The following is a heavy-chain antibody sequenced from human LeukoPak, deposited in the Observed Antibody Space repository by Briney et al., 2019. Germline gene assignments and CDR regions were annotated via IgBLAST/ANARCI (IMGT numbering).Heavy chain of an antibody. V-gene: IGHV4-34*01. CDR2: INHSGSN. J-gene: IGHJ6*03. CDR1: GGSFSGYY. Sequence: SETLSLTCAVYGGSFSGYYWSWIRQPPGKGLEWIGEINHSGSNNYNPSLKSRVTISVDTSKNQFSLKLSSVTAADTAVYYCARRQVITTLYYYYYYMDVWGRGTTVTISS. D-gene: IGHD3-22*01. CDR3: ARRQVITTLYYYYYYMDV.